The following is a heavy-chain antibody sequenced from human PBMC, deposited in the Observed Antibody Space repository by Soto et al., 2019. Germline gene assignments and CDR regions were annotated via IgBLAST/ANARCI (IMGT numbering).Heavy chain of an antibody. Sequence: SVKVSCKASGGTFSSYAISWVRQAPGQGLEWMGGIIPIFGTANYAQKFQGRVTITADESTSTAYMELSSLRSEDTAVYYCARSTVRGLWYFDYWGQGTLVTISS. CDR1: GGTFSSYA. CDR2: IIPIFGTA. V-gene: IGHV1-69*13. J-gene: IGHJ4*02. CDR3: ARSTVRGLWYFDY. D-gene: IGHD3-10*01.